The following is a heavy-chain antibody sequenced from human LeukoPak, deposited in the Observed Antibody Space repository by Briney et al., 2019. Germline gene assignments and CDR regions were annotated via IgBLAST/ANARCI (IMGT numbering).Heavy chain of an antibody. D-gene: IGHD3-22*01. V-gene: IGHV3-15*01. CDR1: GFSISIAW. Sequence: GSLRLSCAASGFSISIAWMSWVRQAPGKGLEWVGRIKSKGDGETRDYAAPVKDRFIISRDDSKNMQYLQMNSLKTEDTAIYYCAAVGEWLSNAFNLWGQGTMVTVSA. CDR2: IKSKGDGETR. J-gene: IGHJ3*01. CDR3: AAVGEWLSNAFNL.